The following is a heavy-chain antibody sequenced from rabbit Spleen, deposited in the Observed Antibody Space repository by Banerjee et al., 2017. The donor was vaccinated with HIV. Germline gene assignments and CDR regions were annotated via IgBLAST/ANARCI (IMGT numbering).Heavy chain of an antibody. V-gene: IGHV1S7*01. D-gene: IGHD4-1*01. CDR3: VREVAGKFNL. CDR2: IVPIFGVT. CDR1: GFDFSTYS. Sequence: QLTETGGGLVQPGESLKLSCKASGFDFSTYSMSWVRQAPGKGLEWIGYIVPIFGVTYYANWVNGRFTISSHNAQNTLYLQLNSLTDADMATYFCVREVAGKFNLWGPGTLVT. J-gene: IGHJ4*01.